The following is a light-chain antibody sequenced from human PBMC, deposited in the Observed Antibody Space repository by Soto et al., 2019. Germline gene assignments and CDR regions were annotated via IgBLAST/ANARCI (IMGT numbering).Light chain of an antibody. J-gene: IGKJ1*01. CDR1: QSIRYY. CDR3: QHHNSYSQT. CDR2: GAS. V-gene: IGKV1-5*01. Sequence: DIQLTQSPPTLSASVGDRVTITCRASQSIRYYLAWYQQMPGKAPKLLIYGASSLHSGVPSRFSGSGSGTDFTLTISSLQPDDFAAYFCQHHNSYSQTFGQGTKVEIK.